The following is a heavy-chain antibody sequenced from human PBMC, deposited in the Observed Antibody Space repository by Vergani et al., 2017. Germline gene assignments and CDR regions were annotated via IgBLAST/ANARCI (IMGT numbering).Heavy chain of an antibody. CDR3: ARELRKYGSGSYYNVSPDAFDI. Sequence: QMQLVQSGPEVKKPGTSVKVSCKASGFTFTSSAMQWVRQARGQRLEWIGWIVVGSGNTNYAQKFQERVTITRDMSTSTAYMELSSLRSEDTAVYYCARELRKYGSGSYYNVSPDAFDIWGQGTMVTVSS. J-gene: IGHJ3*02. D-gene: IGHD3-10*01. CDR1: GFTFTSSA. CDR2: IVVGSGNT. V-gene: IGHV1-58*02.